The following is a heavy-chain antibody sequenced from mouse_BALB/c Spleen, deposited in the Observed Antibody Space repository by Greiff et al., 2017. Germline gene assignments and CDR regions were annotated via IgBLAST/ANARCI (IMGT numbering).Heavy chain of an antibody. D-gene: IGHD2-1*01. CDR1: GFTFSSYT. CDR2: ISNGGGST. CDR3: ARHGGGNYARAMDY. V-gene: IGHV5-12-2*01. J-gene: IGHJ4*01. Sequence: DVHLVESGGGLVQPGGSLKLSCAASGFTFSSYTMSWVRQTPEKRLEWVAYISNGGGSTYYPDTVKGRFTISRDNAKNTLYLQMSSLKSEDTAMYYCARHGGGNYARAMDYWGQGTSVTVSA.